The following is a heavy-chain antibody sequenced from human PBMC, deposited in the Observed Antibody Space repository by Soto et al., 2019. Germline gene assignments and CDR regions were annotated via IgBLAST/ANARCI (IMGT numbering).Heavy chain of an antibody. V-gene: IGHV1-2*02. CDR2: INPNSGGT. D-gene: IGHD6-13*01. CDR1: GYTFTGYY. Sequence: VASVKVSCKASGYTFTGYYMHWVRQAPGQGLEWMGWINPNSGGTNYAQKFQGRVTMTRDTSISTAYMELSRLRSDDTAVYYCARERGSSGWYDWEYYYYYYGMDVWGQGTTVTVSS. CDR3: ARERGSSGWYDWEYYYYYYGMDV. J-gene: IGHJ6*02.